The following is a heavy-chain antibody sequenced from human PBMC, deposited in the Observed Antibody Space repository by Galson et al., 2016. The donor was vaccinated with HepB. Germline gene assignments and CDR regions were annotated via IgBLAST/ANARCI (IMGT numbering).Heavy chain of an antibody. Sequence: SVKVSCKASGDTFSSFGINWVRQAPGQGLEWVGGIIPILASSDYAQKFQDRVTITADESTRTVYMELSSLTSDDTAVYFCARIGFGELELPLANYYYYGMDVWGQGTTVTVSS. CDR1: GDTFSSFG. CDR3: ARIGFGELELPLANYYYYGMDV. J-gene: IGHJ6*02. D-gene: IGHD1-7*01. V-gene: IGHV1-69*13. CDR2: IIPILASS.